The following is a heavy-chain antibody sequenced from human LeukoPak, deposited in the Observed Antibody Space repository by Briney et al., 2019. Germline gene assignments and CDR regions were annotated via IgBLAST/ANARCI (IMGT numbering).Heavy chain of an antibody. J-gene: IGHJ3*02. CDR2: ISSSSSYI. CDR1: GFTFSSYS. CDR3: ARDLVGDFWSGPANDAFDI. Sequence: GGSLRLYCAASGFTFSSYSMNWVRQAPGKGLEWVSSISSSSSYIYYADSVKGRFTISRDNAKNSLYLQMNSLRAEDTAVYYCARDLVGDFWSGPANDAFDIWGQGTMVTVSS. D-gene: IGHD3-3*01. V-gene: IGHV3-21*01.